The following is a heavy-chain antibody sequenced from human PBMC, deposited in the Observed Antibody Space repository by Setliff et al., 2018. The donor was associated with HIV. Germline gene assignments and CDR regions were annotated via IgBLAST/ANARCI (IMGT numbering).Heavy chain of an antibody. D-gene: IGHD3-3*01. CDR3: VRGGGEHYSLFSGYYTPWGDF. CDR1: RGPFSGYF. CDR2: INFSGTT. J-gene: IGHJ4*02. Sequence: SETLSLTCGVFRGPFSGYFWSWIRQSPGRGLEWIGEINFSGTTNYNPSLKSRVTISIDTSKEWFSLNLTSVTAADTATYYCVRGGGEHYSLFSGYYTPWGDFWGQEMLVTVSS. V-gene: IGHV4-34*01.